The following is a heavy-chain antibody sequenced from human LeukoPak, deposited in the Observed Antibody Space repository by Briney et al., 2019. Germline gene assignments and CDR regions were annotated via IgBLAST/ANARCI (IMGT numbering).Heavy chain of an antibody. CDR1: GFTFSSYA. CDR3: ARGSGYCSSTGCYTSYDFDY. Sequence: PGGSLRLSCAASGFTFSSYAMHWVRQAPGKGLEYVSAISSNGGSTYYVNSVKGSFTISRDNSKNTLYLQMGSLRTEDMAVYYCARGSGYCSSTGCYTSYDFDYWGQGTLVTVSS. CDR2: ISSNGGST. D-gene: IGHD2-2*01. V-gene: IGHV3-64*01. J-gene: IGHJ4*02.